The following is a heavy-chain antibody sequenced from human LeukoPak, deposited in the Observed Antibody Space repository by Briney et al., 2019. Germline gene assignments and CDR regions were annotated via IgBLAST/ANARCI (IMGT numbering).Heavy chain of an antibody. Sequence: SETLSLTCPVSGGSISSYYGSWIRQPPGKRLEWIWYIYYSGSTNYNPSLKSRVTISVDASQSQVSLKLSSVTAADTAVYYCARADSPYGSGSYYYYYMDVWGKGTAVTISS. CDR3: ARADSPYGSGSYYYYYMDV. CDR1: GGSISSYY. CDR2: IYYSGST. D-gene: IGHD3-10*01. V-gene: IGHV4-59*01. J-gene: IGHJ6*03.